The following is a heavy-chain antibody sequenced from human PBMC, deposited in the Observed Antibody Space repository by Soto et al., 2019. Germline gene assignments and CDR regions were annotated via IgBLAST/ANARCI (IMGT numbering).Heavy chain of an antibody. V-gene: IGHV4-30-2*01. CDR2: IYHSGST. CDR1: GGSVSIPVYA. CDR3: ARPPTTGTAYDY. Sequence: SETMSLTCAESGGSVSIPVYAQSWIRQPPGKGLEWIGYIYHSGSTYYNPALKSRVTISVDRSKNQFSLKLSSVTAAGTVVYYCARPPTTGTAYDYWGEGTLLTVSS. J-gene: IGHJ4*02. D-gene: IGHD4-17*01.